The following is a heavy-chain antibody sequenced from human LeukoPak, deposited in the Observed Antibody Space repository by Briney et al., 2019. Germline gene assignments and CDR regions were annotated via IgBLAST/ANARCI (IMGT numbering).Heavy chain of an antibody. V-gene: IGHV1-2*02. J-gene: IGHJ3*02. CDR2: INPKSGGT. CDR1: GYTFTSYG. Sequence: ASVKVSCKASGYTFTSYGISWVRQAPGQGLEWMGWINPKSGGTNYAQKFQGRVTMTRDTSISTAYMDMSSLRSDDTAVYYCARNLWFGESSDAFDMWGQGTMVTVSS. CDR3: ARNLWFGESSDAFDM. D-gene: IGHD3-10*01.